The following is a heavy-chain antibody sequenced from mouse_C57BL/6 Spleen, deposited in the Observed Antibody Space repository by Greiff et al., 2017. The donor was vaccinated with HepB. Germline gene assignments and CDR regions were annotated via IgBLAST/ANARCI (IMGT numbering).Heavy chain of an antibody. V-gene: IGHV6-6*01. D-gene: IGHD3-2*02. Sequence: EVMLVESGGGLVQPGGSMKLSCAASGFTFSDAWMDWVRQSPEKGLEWVAEIRNKANNHATYYAESVKGRFTISRDDSKSSVYLQMNSLRAEDTGIYYCTRTDSSGYVSYAMDYWGQGTSVTVSS. J-gene: IGHJ4*01. CDR3: TRTDSSGYVSYAMDY. CDR1: GFTFSDAW. CDR2: IRNKANNHAT.